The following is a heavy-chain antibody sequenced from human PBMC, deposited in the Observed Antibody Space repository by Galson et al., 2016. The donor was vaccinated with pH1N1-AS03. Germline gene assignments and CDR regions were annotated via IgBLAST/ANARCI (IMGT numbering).Heavy chain of an antibody. J-gene: IGHJ4*02. CDR3: AREPWGSTQGEY. V-gene: IGHV3-53*01. CDR1: GFTINNTY. Sequence: SLRLSCAASGFTINNTYMSWVRQAPGMGLEWVSVIYGGGDTFYADSVKGRFTVSRDNSKNTVYLQMNSLRVEDTAVYYCAREPWGSTQGEYWGQGTLVTVSS. CDR2: IYGGGDT. D-gene: IGHD3-16*01.